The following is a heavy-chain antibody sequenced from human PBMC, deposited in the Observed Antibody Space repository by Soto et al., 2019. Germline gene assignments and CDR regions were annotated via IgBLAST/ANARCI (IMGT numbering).Heavy chain of an antibody. Sequence: ASVKVSCKTSGYTLSDYGISWVRQAPGRGLEWMGWISAKNGNTNFAQKFRGRVTMITDTSTNTVYMELRNLRLDDTAVYYCAREPPETPPDYWGQGTLVTVSS. CDR1: GYTLSDYG. CDR3: AREPPETPPDY. CDR2: ISAKNGNT. V-gene: IGHV1-18*01. J-gene: IGHJ4*02.